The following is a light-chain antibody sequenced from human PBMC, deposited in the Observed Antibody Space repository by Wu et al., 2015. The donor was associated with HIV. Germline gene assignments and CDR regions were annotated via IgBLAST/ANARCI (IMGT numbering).Light chain of an antibody. V-gene: IGKV3-20*01. CDR2: GAS. Sequence: DIVLTQSPGTLSLSPGERATLSCRTSQSVSNSYLAWYQQKPGQAPRLLIFGASSRATGIPDRFSGSGSGTDFILTISRLEAEDSAVYYCQQYVNSRYTFGQGTKLEIK. CDR3: QQYVNSRYT. J-gene: IGKJ2*01. CDR1: QSVSNSY.